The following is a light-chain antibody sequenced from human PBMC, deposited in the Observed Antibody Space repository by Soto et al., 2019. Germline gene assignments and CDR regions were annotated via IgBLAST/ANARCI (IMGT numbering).Light chain of an antibody. V-gene: IGLV2-8*01. CDR3: SSYGGSNNLL. CDR1: SRDIGGYDF. CDR2: DVI. Sequence: QSALTQPPSASGSPGQSVTISCTRTSRDIGGYDFVSWYQQHPGKAPKLLIYDVIKRPSGVPDRFSGSKSGNTASLTVSGLQTDDEADYYCSSYGGSNNLLFGGGTKLTVL. J-gene: IGLJ2*01.